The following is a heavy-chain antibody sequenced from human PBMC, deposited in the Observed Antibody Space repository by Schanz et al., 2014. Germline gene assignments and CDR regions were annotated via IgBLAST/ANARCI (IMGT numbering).Heavy chain of an antibody. V-gene: IGHV3-33*01. J-gene: IGHJ3*01. Sequence: QAQLVESGGGVVQPGRSLRLSCVASGFTFISYDIHWVRQAPGKGLEWVAVIRYDGRNKNFVESVKGRFTISRDNSNNSVYLQINSLRAEDTAVYFCARDYESDLSSPRHDAFDVWGQGTVVTVSS. CDR3: ARDYESDLSSPRHDAFDV. CDR2: IRYDGRNK. CDR1: GFTFISYD. D-gene: IGHD3-22*01.